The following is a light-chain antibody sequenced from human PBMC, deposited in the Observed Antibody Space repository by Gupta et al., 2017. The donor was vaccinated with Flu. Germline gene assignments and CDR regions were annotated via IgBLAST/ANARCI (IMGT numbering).Light chain of an antibody. J-gene: IGKJ2*01. Sequence: DIELTQSPSSLSASVGDTVAITCRASQTIGIALNWYQQKPGQVPKLLIYAASSVQSGVPSRFSGRGSGTDFTLTISRVQPEDFAVYYCQQTYNSWYTFGQGTKLEI. V-gene: IGKV1-39*01. CDR2: AAS. CDR1: QTIGIA. CDR3: QQTYNSWYT.